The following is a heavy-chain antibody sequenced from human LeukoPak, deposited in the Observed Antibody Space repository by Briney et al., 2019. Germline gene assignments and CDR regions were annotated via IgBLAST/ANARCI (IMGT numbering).Heavy chain of an antibody. J-gene: IGHJ4*02. Sequence: PSETLSLTCAVYGGSFSGYYWSWIRQPPGKGLEWIGEINHSGSTNYNPSLKSRVTISVDTSKNQFSLKLSSVTAADTAVYYCARALRGYSPYYDILTGYYGYWGQGTLVTVSS. CDR2: INHSGST. CDR3: ARALRGYSPYYDILTGYYGY. CDR1: GGSFSGYY. D-gene: IGHD3-9*01. V-gene: IGHV4-34*01.